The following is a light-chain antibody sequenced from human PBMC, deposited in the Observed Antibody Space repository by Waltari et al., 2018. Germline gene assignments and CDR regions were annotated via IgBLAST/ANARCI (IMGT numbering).Light chain of an antibody. CDR3: QQYNNYVAT. CDR1: QSITNW. CDR2: KAS. Sequence: DIQMTQSHSTLSASTGDSVTITCRASQSITNWLAWYQQKPGKAPKLLIYKASTLESGVPSRFSGSGSGTEFTLTISSLQPDDFATYYCQQYNNYVATFGQGTKVEIK. V-gene: IGKV1-5*03. J-gene: IGKJ1*01.